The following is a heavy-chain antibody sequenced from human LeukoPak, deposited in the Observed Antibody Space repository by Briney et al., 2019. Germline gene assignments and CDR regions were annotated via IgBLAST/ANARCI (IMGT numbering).Heavy chain of an antibody. V-gene: IGHV4-61*02. D-gene: IGHD6-13*01. CDR1: GGSISSGTYY. Sequence: SETLSLTCTVSGGSISSGTYYWSWVRQPAGKGLEWIGRIYTSGSTNYNPSLKSRVTMSVDTSKNQFSLKLSSVTAADTAVYYCASTQAAAIFNFDYWGQGTLVTVSS. J-gene: IGHJ4*02. CDR3: ASTQAAAIFNFDY. CDR2: IYTSGST.